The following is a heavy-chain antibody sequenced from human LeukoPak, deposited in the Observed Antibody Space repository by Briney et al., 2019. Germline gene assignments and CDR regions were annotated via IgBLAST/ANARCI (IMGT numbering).Heavy chain of an antibody. V-gene: IGHV3-23*01. D-gene: IGHD4-11*01. J-gene: IGHJ5*02. CDR1: GFNFSDYA. Sequence: GGSLRLSCVASGFNFSDYAMNWVRQAPGKGLEWVSAISGSGGTTHYADSVKGRFAISRDNSKNTLSLQMSHLRHEDTARYYCAKDRYSNYGNGFDPWGQGTQVTVFS. CDR3: AKDRYSNYGNGFDP. CDR2: ISGSGGTT.